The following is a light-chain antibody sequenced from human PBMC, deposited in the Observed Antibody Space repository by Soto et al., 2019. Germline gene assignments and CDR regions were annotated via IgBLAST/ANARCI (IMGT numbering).Light chain of an antibody. V-gene: IGLV2-14*01. CDR3: SSYTASSTPFV. Sequence: QSALTQPASVSGSPGQSITISCTGNSSDVGGYNFVSWYQQHPGKAPKLIIYDVSNRASGVSNRFSGSKSGNTASLTISGLQAEAEADYYCSSYTASSTPFVFGTGTKLTVL. CDR2: DVS. CDR1: SSDVGGYNF. J-gene: IGLJ1*01.